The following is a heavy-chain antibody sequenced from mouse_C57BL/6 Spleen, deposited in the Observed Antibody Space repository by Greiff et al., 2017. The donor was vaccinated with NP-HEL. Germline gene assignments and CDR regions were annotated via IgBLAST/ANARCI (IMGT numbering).Heavy chain of an antibody. V-gene: IGHV1-55*01. CDR1: GYTFTSYW. CDR2: IYPGSGST. J-gene: IGHJ2*01. Sequence: VKLQQPGAELVKPGASVKMSCKASGYTFTSYWITWVKQRPGQGLEWIGDIYPGSGSTNYNEKFKSKTTLTVDTSSSTAYMQLSSLTSEDSAVYCCARGYYSNLYYFDYWGQGTTLTVSS. D-gene: IGHD2-5*01. CDR3: ARGYYSNLYYFDY.